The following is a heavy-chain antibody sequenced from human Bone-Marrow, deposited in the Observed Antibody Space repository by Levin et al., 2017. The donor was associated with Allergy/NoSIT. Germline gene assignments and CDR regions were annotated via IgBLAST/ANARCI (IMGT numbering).Heavy chain of an antibody. Sequence: PSETLSLTCTVSGGSVSSGSYYWSWIRQPPGKGLEWIGYIYYSGSTNYNPSLKSRVTISVDTSKNQFSLKLSSVTAADTAVYYCARAIYDCSGGSCLLREPYYFDYWGQGTLVTVSS. V-gene: IGHV4-61*01. CDR1: GGSVSSGSYY. CDR2: IYYSGST. CDR3: ARAIYDCSGGSCLLREPYYFDY. D-gene: IGHD2-15*01. J-gene: IGHJ4*02.